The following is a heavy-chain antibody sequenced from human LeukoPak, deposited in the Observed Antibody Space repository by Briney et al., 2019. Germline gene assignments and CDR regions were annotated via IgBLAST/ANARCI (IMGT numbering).Heavy chain of an antibody. D-gene: IGHD3-10*01. CDR2: IYYSGST. CDR1: GGSISSYY. V-gene: IGHV4-59*01. CDR3: ARAPGSYYNPYYFDY. Sequence: SETLSLTCTVSGGSISSYYWSWIRQPPGKGLEWIGYIYYSGSTNYNPSLKSRVTISVDTSKNQFSLKLSSVTAADTAVYYCARAPGSYYNPYYFDYWGQGTLVTVSS. J-gene: IGHJ4*02.